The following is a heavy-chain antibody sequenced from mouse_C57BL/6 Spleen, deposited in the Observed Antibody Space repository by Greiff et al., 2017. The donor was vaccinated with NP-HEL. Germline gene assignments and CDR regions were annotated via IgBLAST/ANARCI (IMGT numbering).Heavy chain of an antibody. D-gene: IGHD2-4*01. J-gene: IGHJ4*01. CDR1: GYTFTSYW. Sequence: VQLQQPGAELVRPGSSVKLSCKASGYTFTSYWMHWVKQRPIQGLEWIGNIDPSVSETHYNQKFKDKATLTVDKSSSTAYMQLSSLTSEDSAVYYCARGAYYDYDGAMDYWGQGTSVTVSS. CDR3: ARGAYYDYDGAMDY. CDR2: IDPSVSET. V-gene: IGHV1-52*01.